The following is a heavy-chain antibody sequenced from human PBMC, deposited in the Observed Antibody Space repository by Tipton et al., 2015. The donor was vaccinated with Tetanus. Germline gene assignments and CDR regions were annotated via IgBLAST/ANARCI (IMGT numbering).Heavy chain of an antibody. J-gene: IGHJ4*02. Sequence: LRLSCTVSGGSISSSSYYWGWIRQPPGKGLEWIGSIYYSGSTYYNPSLKSRVTISVDTSNDQFSLRLTSVTAADTAIYYCARFSYDSGGFYSYFDYWGRGTLVTVSS. D-gene: IGHD3-22*01. CDR3: ARFSYDSGGFYSYFDY. CDR1: GGSISSSSYY. V-gene: IGHV4-39*07. CDR2: IYYSGST.